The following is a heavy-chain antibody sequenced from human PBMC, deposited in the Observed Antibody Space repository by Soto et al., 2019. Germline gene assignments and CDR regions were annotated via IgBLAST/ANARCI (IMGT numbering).Heavy chain of an antibody. D-gene: IGHD3-10*01. CDR2: ISYDGSNK. Sequence: QVQLVESGGGVVQPGRSLRLSCAASGFTFSSYAMHWVRQAPGKGLEWVAVISYDGSNKYYADSVKGRFTISRDNSKNTLYLQMNSLRAEDTAVYYCARVGVWFGADYWGQGTLVTVSS. CDR3: ARVGVWFGADY. V-gene: IGHV3-30-3*01. CDR1: GFTFSSYA. J-gene: IGHJ4*02.